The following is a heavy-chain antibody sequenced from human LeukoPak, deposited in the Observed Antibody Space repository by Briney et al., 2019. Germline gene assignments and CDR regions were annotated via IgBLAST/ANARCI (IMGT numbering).Heavy chain of an antibody. CDR3: ARDGDSGGYYYGPFDN. Sequence: PGGSLRLSCAASGFTFSLFGMTWVRQAPGKGLEWISYISSSRRTINYADSVEGRFTISRDNAKNSLYLQMNNLRAEDTAVYYCARDGDSGGYYYGPFDNWGQGTLVTVSS. D-gene: IGHD3-22*01. CDR1: GFTFSLFG. CDR2: ISSSRRTI. J-gene: IGHJ4*02. V-gene: IGHV3-48*04.